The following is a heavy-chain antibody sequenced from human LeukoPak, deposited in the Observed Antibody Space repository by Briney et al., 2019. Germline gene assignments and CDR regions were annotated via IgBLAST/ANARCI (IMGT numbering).Heavy chain of an antibody. CDR3: AREDRYSSGWYAD. D-gene: IGHD6-19*01. Sequence: GASVKVSCKASGYTFTGYYMHWVRQAPGQGLEWMGWINPNSGGTNYAQKFQGRVTMTRDTSISTAYMELSRLRSDDTAVCYCAREDRYSSGWYADWGQGTLVTVSS. CDR1: GYTFTGYY. CDR2: INPNSGGT. V-gene: IGHV1-2*02. J-gene: IGHJ4*02.